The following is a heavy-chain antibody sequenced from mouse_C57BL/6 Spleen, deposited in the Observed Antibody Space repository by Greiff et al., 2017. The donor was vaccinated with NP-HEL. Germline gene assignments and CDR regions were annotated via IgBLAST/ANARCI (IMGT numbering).Heavy chain of an antibody. CDR3: ARGGSETAQASYAMDY. Sequence: VKLQQPGAELVMPGASVKLSCKASGYTFTSYWMHWVKQRPGQGLEWIGEIDPSDSYTNYNQKFKGKSTLTVDKSSSTAYMQLSSLTSEDSAVYYCARGGSETAQASYAMDYWGQGTSVTVSS. CDR2: IDPSDSYT. J-gene: IGHJ4*01. D-gene: IGHD3-2*02. CDR1: GYTFTSYW. V-gene: IGHV1-69*01.